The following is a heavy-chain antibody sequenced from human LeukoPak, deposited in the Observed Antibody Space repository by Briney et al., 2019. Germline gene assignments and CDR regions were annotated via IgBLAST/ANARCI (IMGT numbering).Heavy chain of an antibody. CDR1: GFTFSSYG. V-gene: IGHV3-33*08. D-gene: IGHD3-22*01. Sequence: PGGSLGLSCAASGFTFSSYGMHWVRQAPGKGLEWVAVAYGDGSDQYYADSVKGRFTIFKDISRNTLSVQMNSLRAEDTAVYYCATGGGFYYDHWGQGTLVTVAS. J-gene: IGHJ4*02. CDR2: AYGDGSDQ. CDR3: ATGGGFYYDH.